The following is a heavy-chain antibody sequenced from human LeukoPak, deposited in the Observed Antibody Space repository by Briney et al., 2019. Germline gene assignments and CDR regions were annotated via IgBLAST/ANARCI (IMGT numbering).Heavy chain of an antibody. V-gene: IGHV1-69*04. J-gene: IGHJ4*02. Sequence: ASVKVSCKASGGTFSSYAISWVRQAPGQGLEWMGRIIPILGIASYAQKFQGRVTITADKSTSTAYMELSSLRSEDTAVYYCARGHCSGGSCYPGDYWGQRTLVTVSS. D-gene: IGHD2-15*01. CDR3: ARGHCSGGSCYPGDY. CDR2: IIPILGIA. CDR1: GGTFSSYA.